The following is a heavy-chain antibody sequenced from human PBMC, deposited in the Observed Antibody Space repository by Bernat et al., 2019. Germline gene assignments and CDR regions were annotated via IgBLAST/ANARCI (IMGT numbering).Heavy chain of an antibody. Sequence: EVQLLESGGAVVQPGGSLRLSCTSSGFSFSSSAMSWVRQAPGKGLEWVSTLSHGDGSTYYADSVKGRFIISRDNSRNTLYLQMNSLRAEDTAVYYCEKRGSVRGWGAFDIWGQGTMVSVSS. CDR2: LSHGDGST. CDR1: GFSFSSSA. CDR3: EKRGSVRGWGAFDI. J-gene: IGHJ3*02. D-gene: IGHD3-16*01. V-gene: IGHV3-23*01.